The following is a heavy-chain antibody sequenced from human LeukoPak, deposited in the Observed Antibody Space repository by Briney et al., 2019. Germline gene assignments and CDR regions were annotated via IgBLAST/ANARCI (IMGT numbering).Heavy chain of an antibody. V-gene: IGHV1-8*03. Sequence: ASVKVSCKASGYTFTSYDINWVRQATGQGLEWMGWMNPNSGNTGYAQKFQGRVTITRNTSISTAYMELSSLRSEDTAVYYCARGFSGSSSRYYYFDYWGQGTLDTVSS. D-gene: IGHD6-6*01. J-gene: IGHJ4*02. CDR3: ARGFSGSSSRYYYFDY. CDR1: GYTFTSYD. CDR2: MNPNSGNT.